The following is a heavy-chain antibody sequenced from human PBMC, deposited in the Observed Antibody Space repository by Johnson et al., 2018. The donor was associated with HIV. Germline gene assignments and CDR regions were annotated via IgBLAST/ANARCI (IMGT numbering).Heavy chain of an antibody. CDR3: ARAPYNWNLGLYGAFDM. D-gene: IGHD1-20*01. CDR1: GFTFSSYA. Sequence: QVQLVESGGGVVQPGRSLRLSCAASGFTFSSYAMHWVRQAPGKGLEWVAVISYDGSNKYYADSVKGRFTISRDNSKNTLYLQMNSLRAEDTAVYYCARAPYNWNLGLYGAFDMWGQGTMVTVSS. CDR2: ISYDGSNK. J-gene: IGHJ3*02. V-gene: IGHV3-30*04.